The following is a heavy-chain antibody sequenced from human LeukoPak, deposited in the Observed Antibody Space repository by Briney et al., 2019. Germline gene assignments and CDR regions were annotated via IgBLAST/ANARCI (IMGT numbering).Heavy chain of an antibody. Sequence: PGGSLRLSCADSRFTFTAAWMSWVRQAPGKGLEWVGRIKSKSDGGTTDYAAPVKGRFTISRDDSKTTLYLQMNSLKTEDTAVYFCTSVGYGEYYFDNWGQGTLVTVSS. J-gene: IGHJ4*02. D-gene: IGHD4-17*01. CDR3: TSVGYGEYYFDN. CDR1: RFTFTAAW. V-gene: IGHV3-15*01. CDR2: IKSKSDGGTT.